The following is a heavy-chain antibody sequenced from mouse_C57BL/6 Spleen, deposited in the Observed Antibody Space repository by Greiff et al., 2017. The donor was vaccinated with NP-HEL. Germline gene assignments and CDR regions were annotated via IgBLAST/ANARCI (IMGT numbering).Heavy chain of an antibody. J-gene: IGHJ1*03. CDR3: ARSNYYSNYGYFDV. Sequence: VQLQQSGPELVKPGASVKISCKASGYTFTDYYMNWVKQSHGKSLEWIGDINPNNGGTSYNQKFKGKATLTVDKSSSTAYMELRSLTSEDSAVYYCARSNYYSNYGYFDVWGTGTTVTVSS. CDR2: INPNNGGT. V-gene: IGHV1-26*01. CDR1: GYTFTDYY. D-gene: IGHD2-5*01.